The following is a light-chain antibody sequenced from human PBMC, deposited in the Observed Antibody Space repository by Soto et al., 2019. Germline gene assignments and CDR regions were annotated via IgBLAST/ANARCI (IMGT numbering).Light chain of an antibody. Sequence: EIVMTQSPATLSVSPGERATLSCRASQSVSSNLAWYQQKPGQAPRLLIYGASTRATGIPARFSGSGSGTEFTLTISSLQSEDFAVYXCQQYXNWPPITFGQGTRLEIK. CDR1: QSVSSN. CDR2: GAS. V-gene: IGKV3-15*01. CDR3: QQYXNWPPIT. J-gene: IGKJ5*01.